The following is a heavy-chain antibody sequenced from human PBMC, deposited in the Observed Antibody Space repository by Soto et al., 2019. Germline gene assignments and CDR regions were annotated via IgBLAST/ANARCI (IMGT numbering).Heavy chain of an antibody. J-gene: IGHJ5*02. D-gene: IGHD3-10*01. CDR2: INPSGGST. Sequence: ASVKVSCKASGYTFTSYYMHWVRQAPGQGLEWMGIINPSGGSTSYAQKFQGRVTMTRDTSMSTVYMELSSLRSEDTAVYYCASSLWSNNWYDPWDHGTLITVYS. CDR3: ASSLWSNNWYDP. CDR1: GYTFTSYY. V-gene: IGHV1-46*01.